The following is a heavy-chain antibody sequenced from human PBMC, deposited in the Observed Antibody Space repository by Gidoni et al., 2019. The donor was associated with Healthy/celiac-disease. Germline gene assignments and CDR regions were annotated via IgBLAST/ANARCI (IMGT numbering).Heavy chain of an antibody. D-gene: IGHD2-2*02. Sequence: QVQLVQSGAEVKKPGASVKVSCKASGYTFTGYSMHWVRQAPGQGLEWMGWINPNSGGTNYAQKFQGWVTMTRDTSISTAYMELSRLRSDDTAVDYCARVGGYCSSTSCYRSGYYYGMDVWGQGTTVTVSS. CDR2: INPNSGGT. CDR3: ARVGGYCSSTSCYRSGYYYGMDV. CDR1: GYTFTGYS. V-gene: IGHV1-2*04. J-gene: IGHJ6*02.